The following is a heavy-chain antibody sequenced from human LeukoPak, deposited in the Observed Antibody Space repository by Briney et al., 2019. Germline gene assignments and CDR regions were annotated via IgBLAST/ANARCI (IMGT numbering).Heavy chain of an antibody. V-gene: IGHV3-30*03. CDR1: GFTFSSYG. D-gene: IGHD3/OR15-3a*01. CDR3: ARSPSLLEDWAQAYYYYGMDV. Sequence: GGSLRLSCAASGFTFSSYGMHWVRQAPGKWLEWVAVISYDGSNKYYADSVKGRFTISRDNSKNTLYLQMNSLRAEDTAVYYCARSPSLLEDWAQAYYYYGMDVWGQGTTVTVSS. CDR2: ISYDGSNK. J-gene: IGHJ6*02.